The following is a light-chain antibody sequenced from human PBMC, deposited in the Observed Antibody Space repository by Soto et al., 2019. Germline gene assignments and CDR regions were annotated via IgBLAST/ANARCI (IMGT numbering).Light chain of an antibody. CDR2: EVS. CDR3: SSYTSRGV. CDR1: SSDVGSHNH. V-gene: IGLV2-14*01. J-gene: IGLJ1*01. Sequence: QSVLTQPAFVSGTPGQSITISCTGSSSDVGSHNHVSWSQQYPGRAPKLIIYEVSYRPSGVSNRFSGSKSGNTASLTISGLQAEDEADYYCSSYTSRGVFGNGTKVTVL.